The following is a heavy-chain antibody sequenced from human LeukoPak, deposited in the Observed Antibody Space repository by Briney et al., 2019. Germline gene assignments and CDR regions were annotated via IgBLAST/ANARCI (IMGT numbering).Heavy chain of an antibody. Sequence: SETLSLTCAVYGGSFSGYYWNWIRQPPGKGLEWIGEINHSGSTHYNPSLNSRVTMSVDTSNNQFSMKLSSVTAADTAVYYCARDETTPLPGAYWGQGTLVTVSS. CDR3: ARDETTPLPGAY. CDR1: GGSFSGYY. D-gene: IGHD4-17*01. CDR2: INHSGST. V-gene: IGHV4-34*01. J-gene: IGHJ4*02.